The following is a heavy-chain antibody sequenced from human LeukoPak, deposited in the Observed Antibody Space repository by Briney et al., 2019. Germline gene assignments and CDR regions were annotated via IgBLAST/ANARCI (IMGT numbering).Heavy chain of an antibody. J-gene: IGHJ5*02. D-gene: IGHD3-10*01. Sequence: GASVKVSCKASGYTFTGYYMHWVRQAPGQGLEWMGWINPHSGATNYAPKFQGRVTMTRDTSISTAYMELSRLRSDDTALYYSAREFLPGANNWFDPWGQGTLVTVSS. CDR2: INPHSGAT. V-gene: IGHV1-2*02. CDR1: GYTFTGYY. CDR3: AREFLPGANNWFDP.